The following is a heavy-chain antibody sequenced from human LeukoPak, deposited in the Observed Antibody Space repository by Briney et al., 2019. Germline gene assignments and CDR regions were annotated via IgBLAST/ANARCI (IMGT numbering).Heavy chain of an antibody. J-gene: IGHJ6*03. D-gene: IGHD2-15*01. CDR1: GFTFSSYA. CDR2: ISYDGSNK. CDR3: ARDPGRDYYYYMDV. V-gene: IGHV3-30*04. Sequence: GGSLRLSCAASGFTFSSYAMHWVRQAPGKGLEWVAVISYDGSNKYYADSVKGRFTISGDNSKNTLYLQMNSLRAEDTAVYYCARDPGRDYYYYMDVWGKGTTVTVSS.